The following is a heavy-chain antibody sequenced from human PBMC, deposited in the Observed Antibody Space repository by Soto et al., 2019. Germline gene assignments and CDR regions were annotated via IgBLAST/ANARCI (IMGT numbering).Heavy chain of an antibody. V-gene: IGHV4-34*01. CDR2: INHSGST. Sequence: PSETLSLTCAVYGGSFSGYYWSWIRQPPGKGLEWIGEINHSGSTNYNPSLKSRVTISVDTSKNQFSLKLSSVTAADTAVYYCARGREGPLYYWGQGTLVTSPQ. CDR3: ARGREGPLYY. CDR1: GGSFSGYY. J-gene: IGHJ4*02.